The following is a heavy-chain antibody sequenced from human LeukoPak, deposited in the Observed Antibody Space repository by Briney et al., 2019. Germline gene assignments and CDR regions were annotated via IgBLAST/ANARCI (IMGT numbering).Heavy chain of an antibody. V-gene: IGHV3-48*03. CDR1: GFTFNEDW. Sequence: GGSLRLSCVASGFTFNEDWMNWVRQAPGEGLEWVSYISSSGSTIYYADSVKGRFTISRDNAKNSLYLQMNSLRAEDTAVYYCARAYHSSLDYWGQGTLVTVSS. D-gene: IGHD2-2*01. CDR3: ARAYHSSLDY. CDR2: ISSSGSTI. J-gene: IGHJ4*02.